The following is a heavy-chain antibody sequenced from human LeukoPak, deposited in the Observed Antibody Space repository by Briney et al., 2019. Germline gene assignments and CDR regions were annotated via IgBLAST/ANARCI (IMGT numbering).Heavy chain of an antibody. V-gene: IGHV4-61*01. Sequence: PSETLSLTCSVSGGSVSSSINKWSWIRQPPGKGLEWIGEISYSGSASYNPSLRSRVTISIDTSTNQFSLTLDSVTAADTAVYYCATEAECSGGSCYSYGWFDPWGQGTQVIVSS. CDR1: GGSVSSSINK. CDR2: ISYSGSA. D-gene: IGHD2-15*01. J-gene: IGHJ5*02. CDR3: ATEAECSGGSCYSYGWFDP.